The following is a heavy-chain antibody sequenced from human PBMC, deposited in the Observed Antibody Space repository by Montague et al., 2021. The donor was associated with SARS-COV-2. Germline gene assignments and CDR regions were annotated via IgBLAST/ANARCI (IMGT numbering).Heavy chain of an antibody. Sequence: TLSLTCTVSGGSISSASYYWSWIRQPAGKGLEWIGLIYTTVITNYNPSLKSRVTISVDLSKNQFSLKMTSVTAADTAVYYCARDPHDYGWFDPWGQGTLVTVSS. CDR1: GGSISSASYY. V-gene: IGHV4-61*02. D-gene: IGHD4-17*01. CDR3: ARDPHDYGWFDP. CDR2: IYTTVIT. J-gene: IGHJ5*02.